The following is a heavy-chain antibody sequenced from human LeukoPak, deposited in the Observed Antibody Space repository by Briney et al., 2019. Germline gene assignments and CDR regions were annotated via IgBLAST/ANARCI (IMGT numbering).Heavy chain of an antibody. Sequence: SETLSPTCAVYGGSFSGYYWSWIRQPPGKGLEWIGEINHSGSTNYNPSLKSRVTISVDTSKNQFSLKLSSVTAADTAVYYCARVHYDPNWFDPWGQGTLVTVSS. D-gene: IGHD4-17*01. J-gene: IGHJ5*02. CDR2: INHSGST. V-gene: IGHV4-34*01. CDR1: GGSFSGYY. CDR3: ARVHYDPNWFDP.